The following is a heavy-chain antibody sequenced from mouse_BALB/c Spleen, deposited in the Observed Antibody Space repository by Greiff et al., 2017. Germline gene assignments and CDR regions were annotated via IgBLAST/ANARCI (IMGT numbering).Heavy chain of an antibody. D-gene: IGHD2-1*01. V-gene: IGHV1-26*01. CDR2: INPYNGAT. CDR3: ARWGNYVQYYFDY. CDR1: GYSFTGYY. Sequence: EVQLQQSGPELVKPGASVKISCKASGYSFTGYYMHWVKQSHVKSLEWIGRINPYNGATSYNQNFKDKASLTVDKSSSTAYMELHSLTSEDSAVYYCARWGNYVQYYFDYWGQGTTLTVSS. J-gene: IGHJ2*01.